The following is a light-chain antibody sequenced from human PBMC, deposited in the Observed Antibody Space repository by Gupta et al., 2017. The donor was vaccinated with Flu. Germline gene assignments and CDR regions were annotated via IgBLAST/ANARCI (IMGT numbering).Light chain of an antibody. Sequence: QSDLTQPASVSGSPGQSIAISCTGSSSDIGAYDYVSWYQQPPGNVPKLIIDDCNTRPPGVSTRFSGSKSGNTASLTISGLQAEDEDEYYCGAYGAVGVFGGGTKVTVL. V-gene: IGLV2-14*03. CDR2: DCN. J-gene: IGLJ3*02. CDR1: SSDIGAYDY. CDR3: GAYGAVGV.